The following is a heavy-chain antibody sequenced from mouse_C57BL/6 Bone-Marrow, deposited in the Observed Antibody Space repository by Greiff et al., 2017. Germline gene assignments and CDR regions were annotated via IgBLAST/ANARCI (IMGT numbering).Heavy chain of an antibody. D-gene: IGHD1-1*01. CDR2: FYPGSGSI. J-gene: IGHJ3*01. Sequence: VNLVESGAELVKPGASVKLSCKASGYTFTEYTIHWVKQRSGQGLEWIGWFYPGSGSIKYNEKFKDKATLTADKSSSTVYMALSRLTSEDSAVFFCARHEEHYYYGSSGFAYWGQGTLVTVSA. CDR3: ARHEEHYYYGSSGFAY. CDR1: GYTFTEYT. V-gene: IGHV1-62-2*01.